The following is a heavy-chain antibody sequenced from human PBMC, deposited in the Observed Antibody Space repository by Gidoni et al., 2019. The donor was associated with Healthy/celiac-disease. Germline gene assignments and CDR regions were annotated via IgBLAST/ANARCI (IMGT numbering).Heavy chain of an antibody. CDR2: IYHSGST. J-gene: IGHJ5*02. V-gene: IGHV4-38-2*02. D-gene: IGHD2-2*01. CDR1: GYSISSGYY. Sequence: QVQLQESGPGLVKPSETLSLPCTVSGYSISSGYYWGWIRQPPGKGLEWIGSIYHSGSTYYNPSLKSRVTISVDTSKNQFSLKLSSVTAADTAVYYCAREIVVVPAAKDWFDPWGQGTLVTVSS. CDR3: AREIVVVPAAKDWFDP.